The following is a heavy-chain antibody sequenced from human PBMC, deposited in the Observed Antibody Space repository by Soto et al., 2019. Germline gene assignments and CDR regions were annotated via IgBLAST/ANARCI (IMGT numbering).Heavy chain of an antibody. CDR1: GGSITSSDYY. CDR3: ARGAAVSPWFDP. CDR2: IYHDRST. Sequence: PSETLSLTCTVSGGSITSSDYYWGWIRQPPGKGLECVGTIYHDRSTHYNPSLKSRVTSSLDTSKNQFSLKLSSVTAADTAVYYCARGAAVSPWFDPWGQGTLVTVSS. V-gene: IGHV4-39*07. D-gene: IGHD6-13*01. J-gene: IGHJ5*02.